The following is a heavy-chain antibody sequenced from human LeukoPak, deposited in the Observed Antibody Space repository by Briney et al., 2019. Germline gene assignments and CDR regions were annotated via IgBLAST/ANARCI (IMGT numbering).Heavy chain of an antibody. D-gene: IGHD2-15*01. CDR1: GFTFSSYG. J-gene: IGHJ4*02. CDR2: ISYDGSNK. CDR3: AKGHDIPTPGHY. Sequence: PGGSVRLSCAASGFTFSSYGMHWVRQAPGKGLEWVAVISYDGSNKYYADSVKGRFTISRDNSKNTLYLQMNSLRAEDTAVYYCAKGHDIPTPGHYWGQGTLVTVSS. V-gene: IGHV3-30*18.